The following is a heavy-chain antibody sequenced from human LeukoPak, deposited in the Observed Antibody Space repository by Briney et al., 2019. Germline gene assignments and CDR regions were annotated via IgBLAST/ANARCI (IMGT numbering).Heavy chain of an antibody. CDR3: AREQHRPSFDP. V-gene: IGHV1-69*04. J-gene: IGHJ5*02. CDR2: IIPILGIA. D-gene: IGHD6-13*01. CDR1: GGTFSSYA. Sequence: ASVKVSCKASGGTFSSYAISWVRQAPGQGLEWMGRIIPILGIANYAQKFQGRVTITADKSTSTAYMELSSLRSEDTAVYYCAREQHRPSFDPWGQGTLVTVSS.